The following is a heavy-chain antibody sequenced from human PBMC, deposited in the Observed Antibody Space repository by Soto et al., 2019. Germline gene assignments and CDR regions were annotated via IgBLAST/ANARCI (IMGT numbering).Heavy chain of an antibody. J-gene: IGHJ5*02. CDR3: ARGSGGKYWFDP. CDR1: GYTFTSYA. Sequence: ASVKVSCKASGYTFTSYAMHWVRQAPGQRLEWMGWINAGNGNTKYSQKFQGRVTITRDTSASTAYMELSSLRSEDTAVYYCARGSGGKYWFDPWGQGTLVTVSS. V-gene: IGHV1-3*01. D-gene: IGHD2-15*01. CDR2: INAGNGNT.